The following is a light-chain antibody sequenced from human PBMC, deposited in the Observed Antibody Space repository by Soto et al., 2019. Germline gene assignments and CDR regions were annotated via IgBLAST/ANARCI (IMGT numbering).Light chain of an antibody. Sequence: EIVLTQSPATLSLSPGERATLSCRASQSVSSYLAWYQQKPGQAPRLLIYDASNRATGIPARFSGSGSGTDFTLTISSLEPEDVAVYYCQQRNNWPRTFGQGTKVEIK. V-gene: IGKV3-11*01. CDR2: DAS. CDR1: QSVSSY. CDR3: QQRNNWPRT. J-gene: IGKJ1*01.